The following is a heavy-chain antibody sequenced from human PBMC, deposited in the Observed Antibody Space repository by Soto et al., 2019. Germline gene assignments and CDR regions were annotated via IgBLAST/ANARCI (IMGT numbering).Heavy chain of an antibody. CDR3: AKDVQWLARDKYYFDY. CDR1: GFTFSSYG. V-gene: IGHV3-30*18. J-gene: IGHJ4*02. D-gene: IGHD6-19*01. Sequence: PGGSLRLSCAASGFTFSSYGMHWVRQAPGKGLEWVAVISYDGSNKYYADSVKGRFTISRDNSKNTLYLQMNSLRAEDTAVYYYAKDVQWLARDKYYFDYWGQGTLVTVSS. CDR2: ISYDGSNK.